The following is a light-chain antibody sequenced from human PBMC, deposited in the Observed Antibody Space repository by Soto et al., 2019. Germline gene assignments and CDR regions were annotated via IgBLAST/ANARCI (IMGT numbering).Light chain of an antibody. Sequence: QSALTQPASVSGSPGQSITFSCTGTSSDVGGYNYVSWYQQRPGKAPKLMIYDVSNRPSGVSNRFSGSKSGNTASLTISGLQAEDESDYYCSSYTSSSTLVFGGGTKLTVL. V-gene: IGLV2-14*01. CDR1: SSDVGGYNY. CDR2: DVS. CDR3: SSYTSSSTLV. J-gene: IGLJ2*01.